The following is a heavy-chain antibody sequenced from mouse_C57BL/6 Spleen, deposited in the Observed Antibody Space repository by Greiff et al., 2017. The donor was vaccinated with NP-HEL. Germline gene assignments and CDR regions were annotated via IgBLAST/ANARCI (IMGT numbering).Heavy chain of an antibody. J-gene: IGHJ1*03. CDR1: GFHINDYY. V-gene: IGHV14-2*01. D-gene: IGHD1-1*02. CDR3: ARDMGGPWYFDV. Sequence: VQLQQSGAELVKPGASVKLSCTASGFHINDYYLHWVKQRPEQGLEWIGRIDPEDGETKYAPKFQGKATIPTDTSSNTAYLQLSRLTSEDTAVYYCARDMGGPWYFDVWGTGTTVTVSS. CDR2: IDPEDGET.